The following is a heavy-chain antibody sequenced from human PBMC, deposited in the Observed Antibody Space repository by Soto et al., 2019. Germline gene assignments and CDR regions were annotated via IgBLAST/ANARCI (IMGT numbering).Heavy chain of an antibody. CDR3: ARDTYGSGAGY. J-gene: IGHJ4*02. CDR1: GDTFNNYV. D-gene: IGHD3-10*01. V-gene: IGHV1-18*04. Sequence: VKVSCKTSGDTFNNYVINWVRQAPGQGPEWMGRIIAINGNTNYAQRFQGRVTITTDKATTTAYMELRSLRSDDTAVYYCARDTYGSGAGYWGQGTLVTVSS. CDR2: IIAINGNT.